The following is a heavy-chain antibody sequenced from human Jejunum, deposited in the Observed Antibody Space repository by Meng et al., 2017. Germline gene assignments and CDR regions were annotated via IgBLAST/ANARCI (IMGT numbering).Heavy chain of an antibody. V-gene: IGHV2-5*02. CDR2: IYWDDDK. Sequence: QITLKESGPTLVKPTQTLTLTFTFSGFSLSTSGVGVGWIRQPPGKALEWLAIIYWDDDKRYSPSLKSRLTITKDTSKNQVVLTMTNMDPVDTATYYCARLPDYYDTSGYYGWGQGTLVTVSS. CDR3: ARLPDYYDTSGYYG. J-gene: IGHJ4*02. D-gene: IGHD3-22*01. CDR1: GFSLSTSGVG.